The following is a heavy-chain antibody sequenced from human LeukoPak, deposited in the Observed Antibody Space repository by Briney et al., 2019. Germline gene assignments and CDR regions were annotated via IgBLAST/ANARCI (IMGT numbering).Heavy chain of an antibody. CDR2: IYPGDSDT. CDR3: ARFRPDIVATNPFPRYYYYYYMDV. V-gene: IGHV5-51*01. CDR1: GYSFTSYW. Sequence: GESLKISCKGSGYSFTSYWIGWVRQMPGKGLEWMGIIYPGDSDTRYSPSFQGQVTISADKSISTAYLQWSSLKASDTAMYYCARFRPDIVATNPFPRYYYYYYMDVWRKGTTVTVSS. D-gene: IGHD5-12*01. J-gene: IGHJ6*03.